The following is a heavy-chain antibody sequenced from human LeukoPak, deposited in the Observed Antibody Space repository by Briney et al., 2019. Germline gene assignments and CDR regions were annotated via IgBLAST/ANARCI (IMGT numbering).Heavy chain of an antibody. V-gene: IGHV4-59*01. D-gene: IGHD3-10*01. CDR1: GGSISSYY. Sequence: SETLSLTCTVSGGSISSYYWSWIRQPPGKGLEWIGYIYYSGSTNYNPSLESRVTISVDTSKNQFSLKLSSVTAADTAVYYCARLTYYYGSGTYYNPVFDYWGQGTLVTVSS. CDR3: ARLTYYYGSGTYYNPVFDY. CDR2: IYYSGST. J-gene: IGHJ4*02.